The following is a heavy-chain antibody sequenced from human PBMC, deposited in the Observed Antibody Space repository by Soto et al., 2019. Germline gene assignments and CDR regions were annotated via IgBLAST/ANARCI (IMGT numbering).Heavy chain of an antibody. J-gene: IGHJ6*02. CDR2: INPSDGST. V-gene: IGHV1-46*01. D-gene: IGHD1-26*01. CDR3: ARAFYSGSYPHYFYYFGMDV. CDR1: GNTFTSYH. Sequence: VQLMQSGAVLKKPGASVNVSCKASGNTFTSYHTHWLRQAPGQGLEWLDKINPSDGSTDFAQKFQGRVTMTRDTSTSTLYLQLSSLTSEDTAVYYCARAFYSGSYPHYFYYFGMDVWGQGTTVTVSS.